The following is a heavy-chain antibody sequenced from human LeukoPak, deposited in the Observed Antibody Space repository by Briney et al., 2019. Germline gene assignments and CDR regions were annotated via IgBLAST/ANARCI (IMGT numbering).Heavy chain of an antibody. Sequence: KTSETLSLTCIVSGGSIRNYYWNWIRQPPGKGLEWIGFIHYSGNTHYRPTLRSRVTMSVDTSKNQFSLKLTAVTAADTAVYYCARGGDSSGYLNHYYYGMDVWGQGTTVTVSS. V-gene: IGHV4-59*01. CDR3: ARGGDSSGYLNHYYYGMDV. CDR2: IHYSGNT. D-gene: IGHD3-22*01. CDR1: GGSIRNYY. J-gene: IGHJ6*02.